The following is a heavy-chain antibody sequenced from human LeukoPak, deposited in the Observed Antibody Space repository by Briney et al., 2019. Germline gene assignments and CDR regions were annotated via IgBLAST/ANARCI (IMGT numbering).Heavy chain of an antibody. CDR3: ATGGGGELPYQPVY. J-gene: IGHJ4*02. D-gene: IGHD1-26*01. V-gene: IGHV1-69-2*01. Sequence: ASVKISCKVSGYTFTDYYMHWVQQAPGKGLEWMGLVDPEDGETIYAEKFQGRGTITADTSTDTAYMELSSLRSEDTAVYYCATGGGGELPYQPVYWGQGTLVTVSS. CDR2: VDPEDGET. CDR1: GYTFTDYY.